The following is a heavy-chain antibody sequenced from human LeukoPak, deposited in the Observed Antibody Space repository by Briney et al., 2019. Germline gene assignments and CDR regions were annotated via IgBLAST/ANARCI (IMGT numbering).Heavy chain of an antibody. CDR3: ARSYYDNSGYYRH. J-gene: IGHJ1*01. CDR2: ITRSASPM. V-gene: IGHV3-21*01. Sequence: KPGGSLRLSCVTSGFTFNLYTMNWVRQAPGKGLEWVSSITRSASPMCYADSVKGRFTISRDNARNSLYLQMNSLRDEDTAVYYCARSYYDNSGYYRHWGQGTLVSVSS. D-gene: IGHD3-22*01. CDR1: GFTFNLYT.